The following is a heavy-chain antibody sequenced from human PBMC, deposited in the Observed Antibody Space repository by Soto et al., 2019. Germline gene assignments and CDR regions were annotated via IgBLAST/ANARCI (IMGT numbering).Heavy chain of an antibody. Sequence: QLQLQESGPGLVKPSETLSLTCTVSGGSISSSSYYWGWIRQPPGKGLEWIGSIYYSGSTYYNPSLKSRVTISVDTSKNQFSLKLSSVTAADTAVYYCARGAIFGMDMDVWGKGTTVTVSS. V-gene: IGHV4-39*01. CDR1: GGSISSSSYY. D-gene: IGHD3-3*01. CDR2: IYYSGST. CDR3: ARGAIFGMDMDV. J-gene: IGHJ6*03.